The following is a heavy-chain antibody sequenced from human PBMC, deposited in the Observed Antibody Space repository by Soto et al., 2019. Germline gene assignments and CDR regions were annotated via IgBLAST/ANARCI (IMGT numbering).Heavy chain of an antibody. V-gene: IGHV3-23*01. CDR2: IRASGDAT. Sequence: EVQLLESGGGVVQPGGSLRLSCAASGFTFSSYVMTWVRQAPGEGLAWVSTIRASGDATYHADSVRGRFTISRDNSKSTLYLQMGSLRADDTALYFCATRYCSGGTCYFESWGQGTLVAVSS. J-gene: IGHJ4*02. CDR1: GFTFSSYV. CDR3: ATRYCSGGTCYFES. D-gene: IGHD2-15*01.